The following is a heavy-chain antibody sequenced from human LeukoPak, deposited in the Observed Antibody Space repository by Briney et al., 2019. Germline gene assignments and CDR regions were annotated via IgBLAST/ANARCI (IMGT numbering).Heavy chain of an antibody. V-gene: IGHV4-38-2*02. CDR3: ARDITMVRGVIIPRWFDP. D-gene: IGHD3-10*01. CDR2: IYHSGST. Sequence: PSETLSLTCAVSGYSISSGYYWGWIRQPPGKGPEWIGSIYHSGSTYYNPSLKSRVTISVDTSKNQFSLKLSSVTAADTAVYYCARDITMVRGVIIPRWFDPWGQGTLVTVSS. J-gene: IGHJ5*02. CDR1: GYSISSGYY.